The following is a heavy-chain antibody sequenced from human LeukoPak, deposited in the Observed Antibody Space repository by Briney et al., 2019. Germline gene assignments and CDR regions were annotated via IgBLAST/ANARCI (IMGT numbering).Heavy chain of an antibody. V-gene: IGHV4-59*08. CDR3: ARLGYCSGGNCYPDY. CDR1: GGSIGGYY. CDR2: IYYTGST. D-gene: IGHD2-15*01. J-gene: IGHJ4*02. Sequence: SETLSLTCTVSGGSIGGYYCSWIRQPPGKGLEWIGYIYYTGSTNYNPSLKSRVSISADTTKDQFSLKMSSVTAADTAVYYCARLGYCSGGNCYPDYWGQGTLVTVSS.